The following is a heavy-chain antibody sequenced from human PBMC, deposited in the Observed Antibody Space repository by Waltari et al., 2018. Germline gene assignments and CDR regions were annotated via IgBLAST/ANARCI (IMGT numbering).Heavy chain of an antibody. D-gene: IGHD3-10*01. CDR1: GGSISSGGYY. Sequence: QVQLQESGPGLVKPSQTLSLTCTXSGGSISSGGYYWSWIRQHPGKGLGGIEYSDYSGSTYYTPSLKRRVTISVDTSKNQXSLKLSSVTAADTAVYXCARGGXPEGSWFDPWGQGTLXTVSS. CDR3: ARGGXPEGSWFDP. CDR2: SDYSGST. V-gene: IGHV4-31*03. J-gene: IGHJ5*02.